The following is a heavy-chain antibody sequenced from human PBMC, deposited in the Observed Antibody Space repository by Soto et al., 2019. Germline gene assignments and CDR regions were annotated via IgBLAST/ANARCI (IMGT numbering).Heavy chain of an antibody. CDR1: GYTFTGYY. D-gene: IGHD3-22*01. V-gene: IGHV1-2*02. J-gene: IGHJ4*02. Sequence: ASVKVSCKASGYTFTGYYMHWVRQAPGQGLEWMGWINPNSGGTNYAQKFQGRVTMTRDTSISTAYMELSRLRSDDTAVYYCARYYYDSSGYCYPYFDYWGQGTLVTVSS. CDR2: INPNSGGT. CDR3: ARYYYDSSGYCYPYFDY.